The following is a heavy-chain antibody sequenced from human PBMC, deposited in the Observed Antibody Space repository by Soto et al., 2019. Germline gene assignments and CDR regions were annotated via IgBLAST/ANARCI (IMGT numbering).Heavy chain of an antibody. D-gene: IGHD1-7*01. J-gene: IGHJ5*02. CDR2: IVVGSGNT. V-gene: IGHV1-58*02. CDR3: ARDLGNWNYIDVPYNWFDP. Sequence: SVKVSCKASGFTFTSSAMQWVRQARGQRLEWIGWIVVGSGNTNYAQKFQERVTITRDMSTSTAYMELSSLRSEDTAVYYCARDLGNWNYIDVPYNWFDPWGQGTLVTVSS. CDR1: GFTFTSSA.